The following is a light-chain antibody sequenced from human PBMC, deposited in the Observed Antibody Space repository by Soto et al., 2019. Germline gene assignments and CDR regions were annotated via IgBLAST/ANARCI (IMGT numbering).Light chain of an antibody. CDR2: ATS. Sequence: EILMTHSPATLAVSTCDGATLSCRASRSVDTDLAWYQQKPGQAPRLLVFATSARATGVPDRFSGSGSGTEFTLTISSLQSEDFAVYYCQHYNNWLGTFGGGTKVDIK. V-gene: IGKV3-15*01. CDR3: QHYNNWLGT. J-gene: IGKJ4*01. CDR1: RSVDTD.